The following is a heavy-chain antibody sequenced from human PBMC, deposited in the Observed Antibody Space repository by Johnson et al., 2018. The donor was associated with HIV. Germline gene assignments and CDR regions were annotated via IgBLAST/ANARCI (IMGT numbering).Heavy chain of an antibody. CDR2: IWYDGSNK. CDR1: GFTFSSYG. Sequence: QVQLVESGGGVVQPGRSMRLSCVASGFTFSSYGMHWVRQAPGKGLEWVAVIWYDGSNKYYVDSVKGRFNLSRDSSKNTLYLQMNSLRAEDTAVYYCARVGVSGYDLAAFDIWGQGTMVTVSS. V-gene: IGHV3-33*01. CDR3: ARVGVSGYDLAAFDI. J-gene: IGHJ3*02. D-gene: IGHD5-12*01.